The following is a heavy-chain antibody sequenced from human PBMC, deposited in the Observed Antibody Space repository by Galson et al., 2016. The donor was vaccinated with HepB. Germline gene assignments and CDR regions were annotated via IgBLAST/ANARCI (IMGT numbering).Heavy chain of an antibody. CDR2: IGDDGGTT. V-gene: IGHV3-23*01. J-gene: IGHJ4*02. D-gene: IGHD1-14*01. Sequence: SLRLSCAASGFVFRNYAMSWVRQAPGKGLDWVSGIGDDGGTTYSADAVKGRFIISRDNSKNTLYLRMNSLRAEDTALYYCANAFCYGITCHNDYWGQGTRVTVSS. CDR3: ANAFCYGITCHNDY. CDR1: GFVFRNYA.